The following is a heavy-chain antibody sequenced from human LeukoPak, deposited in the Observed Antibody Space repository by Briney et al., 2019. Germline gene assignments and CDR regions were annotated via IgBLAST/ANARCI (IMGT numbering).Heavy chain of an antibody. Sequence: AGGSLRLSCAASGFTSSGSAMHWVRQASGKGLEWVGRIRSKANSYATAYAASVKGRFTISRDDSKNTAYLQMNSLKTEDTAVYYCTRLFAGNWFDPWGQGTLVTVSS. CDR2: IRSKANSYAT. J-gene: IGHJ5*02. CDR1: GFTSSGSA. CDR3: TRLFAGNWFDP. V-gene: IGHV3-73*01.